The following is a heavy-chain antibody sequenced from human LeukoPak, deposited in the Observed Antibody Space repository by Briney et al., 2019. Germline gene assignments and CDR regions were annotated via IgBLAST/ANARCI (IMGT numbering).Heavy chain of an antibody. CDR3: ARLSADSSSSRGFDY. J-gene: IGHJ4*02. CDR1: GGSISSYS. D-gene: IGHD2-2*01. Sequence: SETLSLTCTVSGGSISSYSWSWIRQSPGKGLEWIGSIYYSGSTNYNPSLKSRVTMSVDTSKNQFSLKLSSVTAADTAVYYCARLSADSSSSRGFDYWGQGTLVTVSS. CDR2: IYYSGST. V-gene: IGHV4-59*12.